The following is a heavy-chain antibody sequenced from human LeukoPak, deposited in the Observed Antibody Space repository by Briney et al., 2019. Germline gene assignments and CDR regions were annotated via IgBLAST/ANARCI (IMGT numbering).Heavy chain of an antibody. CDR2: INHSGST. CDR3: ASQNYYYYYGMVV. V-gene: IGHV4-34*01. J-gene: IGHJ6*02. CDR1: GGSFSGYY. Sequence: SETLSLTCAVYGGSFSGYYWSWIRQPPGKGLEWIGEINHSGSTNYNPSLKSRVTISVDTSKNQFSLKLSSVTAADTAVYYCASQNYYYYYGMVVWGQGTTVTVSS.